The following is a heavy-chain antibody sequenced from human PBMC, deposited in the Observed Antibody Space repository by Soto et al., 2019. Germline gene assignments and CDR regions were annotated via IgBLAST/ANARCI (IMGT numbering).Heavy chain of an antibody. Sequence: PGGSLRLSCAASGFTFSSYWMHWVRQAPRKGLVWVSRINSDGSSTSYADSVKGRFTISRDNAKNTLYLQMNSLRAEDTAVYYCARGEYDFWSGYWSYYGMDVWGQGTTVTVSS. V-gene: IGHV3-74*01. CDR3: ARGEYDFWSGYWSYYGMDV. D-gene: IGHD3-3*01. CDR1: GFTFSSYW. CDR2: INSDGSST. J-gene: IGHJ6*02.